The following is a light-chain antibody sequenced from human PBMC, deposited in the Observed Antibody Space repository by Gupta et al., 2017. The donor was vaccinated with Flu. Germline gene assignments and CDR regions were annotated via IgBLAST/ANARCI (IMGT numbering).Light chain of an antibody. CDR2: AAS. Sequence: EIQMTQTPSSLSASIGDRVTITCRASQDISSYLNWYQQKPGKAPKLLIYAASSLQSGVPSRFSGSGSGTDFTLTISSLQPEDFATYYCQQCDSTPFTFGHGTKLDIK. CDR1: QDISSY. CDR3: QQCDSTPFT. J-gene: IGKJ3*01. V-gene: IGKV1-39*01.